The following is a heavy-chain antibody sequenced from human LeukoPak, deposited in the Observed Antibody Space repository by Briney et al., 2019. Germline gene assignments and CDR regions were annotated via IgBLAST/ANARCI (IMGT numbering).Heavy chain of an antibody. Sequence: ASVKVSCKASGGTFSSYTISWVRQAPGQGLEWMGRIIPILGIANYAQKFQGRVTITADKSTSTAYMELSSLRSEDTAAYYCARVHFVPDIMDVWGKGTTVTVSS. V-gene: IGHV1-69*02. J-gene: IGHJ6*03. D-gene: IGHD2-8*01. CDR1: GGTFSSYT. CDR2: IIPILGIA. CDR3: ARVHFVPDIMDV.